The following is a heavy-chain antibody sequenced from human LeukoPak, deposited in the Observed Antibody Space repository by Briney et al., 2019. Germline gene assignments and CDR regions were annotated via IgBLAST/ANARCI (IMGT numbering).Heavy chain of an antibody. CDR1: GGSISSYY. J-gene: IGHJ4*02. D-gene: IGHD3-9*01. CDR3: GRDRPTGYYDY. V-gene: IGHV4-38-2*02. Sequence: SETLSLTCTVSGGSISSYYWSWIRQPPGKGLEWIGSIDHSGRTYYHPSLKSRVTISVDTSKNQFSLKLSSVTAADTAVYFCGRDRPTGYYDYWGQGILVTVSS. CDR2: IDHSGRT.